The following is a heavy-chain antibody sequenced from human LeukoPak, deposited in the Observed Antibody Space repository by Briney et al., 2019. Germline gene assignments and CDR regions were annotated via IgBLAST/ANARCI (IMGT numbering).Heavy chain of an antibody. CDR1: GGSISSSSYY. J-gene: IGHJ3*02. Sequence: SETLSLTCTVSGGSISSSSYYWGWIRQPPGKGLEWIGSIYYSGSTYYNPSLKSRVTISVDTSKNQFSLKLSSVTAADTAVYYCARRRTYYDFWSGYYLQAFDIWGQGTMVTVSS. CDR3: ARRRTYYDFWSGYYLQAFDI. D-gene: IGHD3-3*01. V-gene: IGHV4-39*01. CDR2: IYYSGST.